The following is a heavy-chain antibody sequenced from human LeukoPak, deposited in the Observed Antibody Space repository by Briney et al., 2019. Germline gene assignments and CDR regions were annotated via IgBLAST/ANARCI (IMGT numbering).Heavy chain of an antibody. V-gene: IGHV1-8*01. CDR3: ARDKGVRGVIRGAPFDY. D-gene: IGHD3-10*01. CDR1: GYTFTNYD. J-gene: IGHJ4*02. Sequence: ASVKVSCKASGYTFTNYDINWVRQATGQGLEWMGWMNPNSGKTGYAQKFQGRVTMTRNTSINTAYMEISSLRSEDTAVYYCARDKGVRGVIRGAPFDYWGQGTLVTVSS. CDR2: MNPNSGKT.